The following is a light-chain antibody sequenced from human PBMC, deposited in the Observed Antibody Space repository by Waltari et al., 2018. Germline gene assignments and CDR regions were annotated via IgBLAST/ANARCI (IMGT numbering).Light chain of an antibody. CDR2: ATR. CDR1: TSNIGADYG. Sequence: QSVLTQPPSLSGAPGQTVTSSCLGSTSNIGADYGVHWYPQMPGKSPRLLIQATRNRPPGLPERLSGSRSVTSAYLATSGLQPEDEADYYCQCYANSQGTATLRLFGGGTKVTVL. CDR3: QCYANSQGTATLRL. V-gene: IGLV1-40*01. J-gene: IGLJ3*02.